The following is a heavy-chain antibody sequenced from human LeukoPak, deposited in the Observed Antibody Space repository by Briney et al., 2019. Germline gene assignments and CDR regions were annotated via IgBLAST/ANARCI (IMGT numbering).Heavy chain of an antibody. Sequence: SETLSLTCTVSGGSISSGSYYWSWIRQPAGKGLEWIGRIYTSGSTNYNPSLKSRVTISVDTSKNQFSLKLSSVTAADTAVYYCARDAGWYSYYFDYWGHGTLVTVSS. CDR3: ARDAGWYSYYFDY. CDR1: GGSISSGSYY. V-gene: IGHV4-61*02. D-gene: IGHD2-15*01. CDR2: IYTSGST. J-gene: IGHJ4*01.